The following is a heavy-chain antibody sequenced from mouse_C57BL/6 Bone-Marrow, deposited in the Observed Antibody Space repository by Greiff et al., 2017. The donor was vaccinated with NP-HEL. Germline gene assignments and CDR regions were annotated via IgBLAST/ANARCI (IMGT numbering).Heavy chain of an antibody. Sequence: QVQLQQPGAELVRPGSSVKLSCKASGYTFTSYWMDWVKQRPGQGLEWIGNIYPSDSETHYNQKFKDKATLTVDKSSSTAYMQLSSLTSEDSAVYYCARGGSIYGDWGQGTTLTVSS. CDR2: IYPSDSET. V-gene: IGHV1-61*01. D-gene: IGHD1-1*01. J-gene: IGHJ2*01. CDR3: ARGGSIYGD. CDR1: GYTFTSYW.